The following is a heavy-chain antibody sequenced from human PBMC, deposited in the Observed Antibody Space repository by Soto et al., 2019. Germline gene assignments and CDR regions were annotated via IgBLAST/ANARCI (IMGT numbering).Heavy chain of an antibody. CDR2: IIPIFGTA. CDR3: ARGSGLDGYNPGYFDY. J-gene: IGHJ4*02. Sequence: ASVKVSCKASGGTFSSYAISWVRQAPGQGLEWMRGIIPIFGTANYAQKFQGRVTITADESTSTAYMELSSLRSEDAAVYYCARGSGLDGYNPGYFDYWGQGTLVTVSS. V-gene: IGHV1-69*13. CDR1: GGTFSSYA. D-gene: IGHD5-12*01.